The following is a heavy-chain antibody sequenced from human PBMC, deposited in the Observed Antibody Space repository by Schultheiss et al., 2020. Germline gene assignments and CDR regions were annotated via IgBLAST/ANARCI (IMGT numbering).Heavy chain of an antibody. CDR3: TTDHTDYYDSSGYLAYDAFDI. J-gene: IGHJ3*02. CDR2: ICYDGSNK. CDR1: GFTFSDYY. V-gene: IGHV3-33*08. Sequence: GESLKISCVASGFTFSDYYMSWIRQAPGKGLEWVAVICYDGSNKYYADSVKGRFTISRDNSKNTLYLQMNSLKTEDTAVYYCTTDHTDYYDSSGYLAYDAFDIWGQGTTVTVS. D-gene: IGHD3-22*01.